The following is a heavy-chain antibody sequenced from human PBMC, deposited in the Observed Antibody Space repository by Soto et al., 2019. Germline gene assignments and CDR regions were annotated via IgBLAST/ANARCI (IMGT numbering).Heavy chain of an antibody. J-gene: IGHJ4*02. D-gene: IGHD1-26*01. V-gene: IGHV1-18*01. Sequence: QVQMVQSGAEVKTPGASVKVSCKASGYTFTSYGIIWVRQAPGQGLEWMGWISLHNGNTNYAQKVQGRVTVTTDTSTSTAYMELSSLRSDDTAVYYCAREWERLTFAHWGQGTLVTVSS. CDR3: AREWERLTFAH. CDR1: GYTFTSYG. CDR2: ISLHNGNT.